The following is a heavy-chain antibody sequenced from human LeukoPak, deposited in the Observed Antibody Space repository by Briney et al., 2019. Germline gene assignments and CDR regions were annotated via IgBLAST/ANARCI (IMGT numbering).Heavy chain of an antibody. D-gene: IGHD3-3*01. J-gene: IGHJ4*02. V-gene: IGHV4-39*01. CDR1: GGSITTNNNY. Sequence: SETLSLTCTLSGGSITTNNNYWALIRQPPGKGLQWIGSIFYDGSTYYNPSLRSRVTMSVVTSKNQFSLRLSSVTAADTAVYYCATRINTLFGMIANYPDFWGQGTLVTVSS. CDR3: ATRINTLFGMIANYPDF. CDR2: IFYDGST.